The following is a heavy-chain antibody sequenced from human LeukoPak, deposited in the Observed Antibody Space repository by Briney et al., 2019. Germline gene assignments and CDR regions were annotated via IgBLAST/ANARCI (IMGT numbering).Heavy chain of an antibody. V-gene: IGHV1-18*01. J-gene: IGHJ4*02. Sequence: ASVKVSCKASGYSFTNYGITWVRQAPGQGLEWMGWISPYNGNTNYAQKLQGRVTMTRDTSTSTAYMELRSLRSDDTAVYYCATYSAAGRTHYFDYWGQGALVTASS. CDR3: ATYSAAGRTHYFDY. D-gene: IGHD6-13*01. CDR1: GYSFTNYG. CDR2: ISPYNGNT.